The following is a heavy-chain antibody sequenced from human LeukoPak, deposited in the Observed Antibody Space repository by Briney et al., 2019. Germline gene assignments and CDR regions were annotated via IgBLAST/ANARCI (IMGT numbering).Heavy chain of an antibody. V-gene: IGHV4-4*02. D-gene: IGHD2-2*03. J-gene: IGHJ4*02. CDR3: ARALMDIVVVPAAPGAYYFDY. CDR2: IYHSGST. CDR1: GGSISSSNW. Sequence: PSETLSLTCAVSGGSISSSNWWSWVRPPPGKGLEWIGEIYHSGSTNYNPSLKSRVTISVDTSKNQFSLKLSSVTAADTAVYYCARALMDIVVVPAAPGAYYFDYWGQGTLVTVSS.